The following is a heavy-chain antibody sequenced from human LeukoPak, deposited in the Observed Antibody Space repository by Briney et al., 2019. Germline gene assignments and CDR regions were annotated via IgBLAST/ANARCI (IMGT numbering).Heavy chain of an antibody. D-gene: IGHD2/OR15-2a*01. Sequence: GESLKISCKGSGYSFTTYWIAWVRQMPGKGLEWMGIIYPVDSDTRYSPSFRGQVTISADKSVSTAYLQWSSLKASDTAMYYCARLGPFPEYFQHWGQGTLVTVSS. CDR1: GYSFTTYW. J-gene: IGHJ1*01. CDR2: IYPVDSDT. V-gene: IGHV5-51*01. CDR3: ARLGPFPEYFQH.